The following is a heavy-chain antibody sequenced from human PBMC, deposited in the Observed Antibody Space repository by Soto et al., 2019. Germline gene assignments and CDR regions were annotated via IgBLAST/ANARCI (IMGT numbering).Heavy chain of an antibody. Sequence: EVQLVESGGGLVQPGGSLRLSCAASGFTFSSYWMHWVCQAPGKGLVWVSRINSDGSSTSYADSVKGRFTISRDNAKNTVYLQMNSLRAEDTAVYYCARTSLVVPAATREDYWGQGTLVTVSS. CDR1: GFTFSSYW. D-gene: IGHD2-15*01. V-gene: IGHV3-74*01. CDR2: INSDGSST. J-gene: IGHJ4*02. CDR3: ARTSLVVPAATREDY.